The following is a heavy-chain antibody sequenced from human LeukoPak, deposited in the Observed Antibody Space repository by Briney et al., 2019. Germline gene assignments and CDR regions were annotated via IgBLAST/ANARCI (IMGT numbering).Heavy chain of an antibody. D-gene: IGHD3-10*01. V-gene: IGHV3-30*18. J-gene: IGHJ5*02. CDR3: AKDRGLWLGEGSWFDP. Sequence: PGRSPRLSCGGSGFSFSSYGMHWVRQAPGKGLEWVAVISYDGSNKNYADSVKGRFTISRDNSKSTLYLQMNSLRAEDTAVYYCAKDRGLWLGEGSWFDPWGQGTLVTVSS. CDR1: GFSFSSYG. CDR2: ISYDGSNK.